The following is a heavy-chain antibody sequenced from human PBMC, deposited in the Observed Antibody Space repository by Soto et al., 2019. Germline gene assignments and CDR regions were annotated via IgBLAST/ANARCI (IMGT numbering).Heavy chain of an antibody. V-gene: IGHV1-18*01. CDR2: ISAYNGNT. D-gene: IGHD3-3*01. CDR1: GYTFTSYG. J-gene: IGHJ6*02. CDR3: ARDRQGGYDVWSKMDV. Sequence: QVQLVQSGAEVKKPGASVKVSCKASGYTFTSYGISWVRQAPGQGLEWMGWISAYNGNTNYAQKLQGRVTMTTDTATSTAYMELRSLRSDDTAVYYCARDRQGGYDVWSKMDVWGQGTTVTVSS.